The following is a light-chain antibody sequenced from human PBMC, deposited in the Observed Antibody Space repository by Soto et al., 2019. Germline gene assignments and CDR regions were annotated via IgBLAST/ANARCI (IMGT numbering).Light chain of an antibody. V-gene: IGKV3-11*02. CDR2: DAS. J-gene: IGKJ4*01. Sequence: EIVLTQSPATLSLSPGERATLSCRTSQSVCSYLAWYQKKPGQAPRLLIYDASNRATGIPARFSGSGSGRDFTLTISSIEPEDFAVYYCQQRSNWPPLTFGGGTKVEIK. CDR1: QSVCSY. CDR3: QQRSNWPPLT.